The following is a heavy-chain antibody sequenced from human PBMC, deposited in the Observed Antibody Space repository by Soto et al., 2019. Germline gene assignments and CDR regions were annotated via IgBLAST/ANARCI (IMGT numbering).Heavy chain of an antibody. Sequence: QVQLVQSGAEVKKPGSSVKVSCKASGGTFSSYAISWVRQAPGQGLEWMGGIIPIFGTANYAQKFQGRVTITADESPSTAYMELSSLRSEDTAVYYCARATREDIVVVPAVPDYYYYYGMDVWGQGTTVTVSS. CDR3: ARATREDIVVVPAVPDYYYYYGMDV. V-gene: IGHV1-69*01. CDR1: GGTFSSYA. CDR2: IIPIFGTA. J-gene: IGHJ6*02. D-gene: IGHD2-2*01.